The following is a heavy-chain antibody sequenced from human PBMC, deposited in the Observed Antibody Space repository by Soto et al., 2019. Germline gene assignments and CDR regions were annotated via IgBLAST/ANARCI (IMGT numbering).Heavy chain of an antibody. CDR3: ARNESSNIYGMDV. V-gene: IGHV3-21*01. J-gene: IGHJ6*02. CDR2: INSGSFCI. D-gene: IGHD6-6*01. CDR1: GFTFSSYS. Sequence: EVQLVESGGGLVKPGGSLRLSCAASGFTFSSYSMNWVRQAPGKGLEWVSCINSGSFCINYADSVKGRFSISRDNAQNSLQLQMNSSRAEDTDVYFCARNESSNIYGMDVWGQGTTVTVSS.